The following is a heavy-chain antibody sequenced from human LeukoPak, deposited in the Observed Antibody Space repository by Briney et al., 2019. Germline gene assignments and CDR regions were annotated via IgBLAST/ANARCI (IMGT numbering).Heavy chain of an antibody. D-gene: IGHD3-22*01. CDR2: ISSNGGST. CDR1: GFTFSSYA. J-gene: IGHJ4*02. V-gene: IGHV3-64*01. Sequence: PGGSLRLSCAASGFTFSSYAMHWVRQAPGKGLEYVSAISSNGGSTYYANSVKGRFTISRDNSKNTLYLQMGSLRAEDMAVYYCARVLDRGGYSLSVLRYWGQGTLVTVSS. CDR3: ARVLDRGGYSLSVLRY.